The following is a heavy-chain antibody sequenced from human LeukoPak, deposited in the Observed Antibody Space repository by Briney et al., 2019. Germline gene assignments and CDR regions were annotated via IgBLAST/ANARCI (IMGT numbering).Heavy chain of an antibody. Sequence: ASVKVSCKVSGYTLTELSMHWVRQAPGKGLEWMGGFDPEDGETIYAQKFQGRVTMTEDTSTDIAYMELSSLRSEDTAVYYCATDRSAYYDSSGSDYWGQGTLVTVSS. CDR1: GYTLTELS. CDR2: FDPEDGET. V-gene: IGHV1-24*01. D-gene: IGHD3-22*01. CDR3: ATDRSAYYDSSGSDY. J-gene: IGHJ4*02.